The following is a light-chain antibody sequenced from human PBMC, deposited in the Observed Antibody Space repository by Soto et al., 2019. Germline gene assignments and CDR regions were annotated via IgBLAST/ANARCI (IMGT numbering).Light chain of an antibody. V-gene: IGKV3-20*01. CDR2: DAS. CDR3: QQYGSSGT. CDR1: QSVSSN. Sequence: EIVMTQSPAIMSVSPGERATLSCRASQSVSSNLAWYQQKPGQAPRLLIYDASNRATGIPDRFSGSGSGTDFTPTISRLEPEDFAVYYCQQYGSSGTFGQGTKVDIK. J-gene: IGKJ1*01.